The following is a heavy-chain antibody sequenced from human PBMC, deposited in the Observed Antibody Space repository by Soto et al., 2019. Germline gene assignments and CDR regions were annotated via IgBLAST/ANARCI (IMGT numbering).Heavy chain of an antibody. V-gene: IGHV4-59*01. CDR1: GGSISSYY. CDR3: AREAGLDRLVDV. D-gene: IGHD3-16*01. Sequence: PSETLSLTCTVSGGSISSYYWSWIRQPPGKGLEWIGYIYYSGSTNYNPSLKSRVTISVDTSKNQFSLKLSSVTAADTAVYYCAREAGLDRLVDVWGQGTTVTVSS. CDR2: IYYSGST. J-gene: IGHJ6*02.